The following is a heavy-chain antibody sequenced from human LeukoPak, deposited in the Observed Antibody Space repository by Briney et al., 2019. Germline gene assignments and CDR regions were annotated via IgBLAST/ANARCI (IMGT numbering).Heavy chain of an antibody. CDR1: GGSISSGDYY. CDR2: IYYSGST. CDR3: ARDPPPGAHNWYFDL. Sequence: SETLSLTCTVSGGSISSGDYYWSWIRQPPGKGLEWIGYIYYSGSTYYNPSLKSRVTISVDTSKNQFSLKLNSVTAADTAVYYCARDPPPGAHNWYFDLWGRGTLVTVSS. D-gene: IGHD7-27*01. V-gene: IGHV4-30-4*02. J-gene: IGHJ2*01.